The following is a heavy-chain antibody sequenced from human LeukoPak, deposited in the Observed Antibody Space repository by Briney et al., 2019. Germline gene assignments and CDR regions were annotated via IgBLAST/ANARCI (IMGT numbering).Heavy chain of an antibody. CDR1: GYTFTSYD. CDR2: MNPNSGNT. CDR3: ARVSYYDFWSGLRGDAFDI. V-gene: IGHV1-8*01. Sequence: ASVKVSCKASGYTFTSYDINWVRQATGQGLEWMGWMNPNSGNTGYAQKFQGRVTMTRNTSISTAYMELSSLRSEDTAVYYCARVSYYDFWSGLRGDAFDIWGQGTMVTVSS. D-gene: IGHD3-3*01. J-gene: IGHJ3*02.